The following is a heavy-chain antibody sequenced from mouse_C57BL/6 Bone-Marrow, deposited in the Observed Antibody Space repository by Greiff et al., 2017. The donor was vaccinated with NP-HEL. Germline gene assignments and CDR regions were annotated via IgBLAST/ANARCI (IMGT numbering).Heavy chain of an antibody. Sequence: EVKLQESGGDLVKPGGSLKLSCAASGFTFSSYGMSWVRQTPDKRLEWVATISSGGSYTYYPDSVKGRFTISRDNAKNTLYLQMSSLKSEDTAMYYCARFYYDYAWFAYWGQGTLVTVSA. V-gene: IGHV5-6*01. D-gene: IGHD2-4*01. CDR3: ARFYYDYAWFAY. CDR1: GFTFSSYG. CDR2: ISSGGSYT. J-gene: IGHJ3*01.